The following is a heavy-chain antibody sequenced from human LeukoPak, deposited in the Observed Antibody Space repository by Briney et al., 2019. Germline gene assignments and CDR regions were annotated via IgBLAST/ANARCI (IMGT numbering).Heavy chain of an antibody. D-gene: IGHD2-15*01. J-gene: IGHJ4*02. CDR3: AREGVVTGIDY. CDR2: ISSSSSYI. V-gene: IGHV3-21*01. CDR1: GFTFSSYS. Sequence: GGSLRLSRAASGFTFSSYSMNCVRQAPGKGREWVSSISSSSSYIYYADSVKGRFTISRDNAKNSLYLQMNSLRAEDTAVYYCAREGVVTGIDYWGQGTLVTVSS.